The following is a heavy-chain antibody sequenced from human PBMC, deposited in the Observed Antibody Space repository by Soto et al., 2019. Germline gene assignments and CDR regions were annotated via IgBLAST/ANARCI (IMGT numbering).Heavy chain of an antibody. Sequence: PSETLSLTCDVSRYSINNNNWWSWVRQPPGGGLEWIGALHHGGSTNYTPSLESRVTFAVDISKNKFFMKLSSVTAADTSVYYCTKNSAYAPDCWGPGTMVTV. J-gene: IGHJ4*02. V-gene: IGHV4-4*02. CDR2: LHHGGST. CDR1: RYSINNNNW. CDR3: TKNSAYAPDC. D-gene: IGHD5-12*01.